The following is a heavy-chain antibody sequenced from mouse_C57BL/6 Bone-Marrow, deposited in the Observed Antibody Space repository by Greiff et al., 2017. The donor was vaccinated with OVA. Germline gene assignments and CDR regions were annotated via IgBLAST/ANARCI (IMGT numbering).Heavy chain of an antibody. CDR2: IDPENGDT. Sequence: EVQLQQSGAELVRPGASVKLSCTASGFNIKDDYMHWVKQRPEQGLEWIGWIDPENGDTEYASKFQGKATITADTSSNTAYLQLSSLTSEDTAVYYCTTRADSSGYGAYWGQGTLVTVSA. J-gene: IGHJ3*01. CDR3: TTRADSSGYGAY. CDR1: GFNIKDDY. V-gene: IGHV14-4*01. D-gene: IGHD3-2*02.